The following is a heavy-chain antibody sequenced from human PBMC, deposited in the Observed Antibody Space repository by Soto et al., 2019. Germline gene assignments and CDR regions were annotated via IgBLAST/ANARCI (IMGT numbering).Heavy chain of an antibody. CDR3: AKLNHGGWYTVPTSNFDY. CDR2: ISGSGGST. CDR1: GFTFSSYA. J-gene: IGHJ4*02. Sequence: EVQLLESGGGLVQPGGSLSLSCAASGFTFSSYAMSWVRQAPGKGLEWVSAISGSGGSTYYADSVKGRFTISRDNAKNTLYLQMNSLGAEDTAVYYCAKLNHGGWYTVPTSNFDYWGQGNLVTVAS. D-gene: IGHD6-19*01. V-gene: IGHV3-23*01.